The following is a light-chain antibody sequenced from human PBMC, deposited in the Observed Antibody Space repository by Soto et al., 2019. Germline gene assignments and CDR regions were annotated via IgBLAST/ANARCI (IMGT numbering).Light chain of an antibody. J-gene: IGLJ2*01. CDR3: SSYTSSNTLV. V-gene: IGLV2-14*01. Sequence: QSALTQPASVSGSPGQSITISCTGTISDIGAYNYVSWYRQHPGKAPKVMIYDVSNRPSGISNRFSASKSGNTASLTISGLQAEDEADYYCSSYTSSNTLVFGGGTKLTVL. CDR1: ISDIGAYNY. CDR2: DVS.